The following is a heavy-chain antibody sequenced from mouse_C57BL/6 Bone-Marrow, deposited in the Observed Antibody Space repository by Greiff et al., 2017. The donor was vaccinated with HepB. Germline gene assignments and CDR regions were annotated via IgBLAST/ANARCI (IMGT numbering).Heavy chain of an antibody. CDR3: VKAPYYYGSSYDAMDY. CDR1: GFTFTDYY. CDR2: IRNKANGYTT. Sequence: EVHLVESGGGLVQPGASLRLSCAASGFTFTDYYMSWVRQPPGKAPEWLALIRNKANGYTTEYTASVKGRFTISRDNSQNILYLQMNTLRAEDSATYYCVKAPYYYGSSYDAMDYWGQGTSVTVSS. D-gene: IGHD1-1*01. V-gene: IGHV7-4*01. J-gene: IGHJ4*01.